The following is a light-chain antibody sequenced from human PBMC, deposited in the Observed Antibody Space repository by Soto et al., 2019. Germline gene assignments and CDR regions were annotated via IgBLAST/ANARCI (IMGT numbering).Light chain of an antibody. CDR2: RTT. CDR3: AGWVNSLSGHYV. J-gene: IGLJ1*01. V-gene: IGLV1-47*01. CDR1: SSNIGTNY. Sequence: QSVLTQPPSASGAPGQRVTISCSGGSSNIGTNYVYWYQHLPGMAPKLLMYRTTQRPSGIPDRFSASKSGTSASLAISGLRSEDEADYYCAGWVNSLSGHYVFGTGTKLTVL.